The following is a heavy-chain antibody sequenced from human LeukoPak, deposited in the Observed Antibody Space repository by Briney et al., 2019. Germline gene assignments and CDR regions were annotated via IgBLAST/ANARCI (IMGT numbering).Heavy chain of an antibody. CDR2: NLYEGRSK. D-gene: IGHD1-26*01. J-gene: IGHJ4*02. CDR3: TRDGSGEWEPGQYSYFDY. Sequence: GRSHTLVYAAYGLTLRSYGTHWVRLAPSNGLEWVSVNLYEGRSKYYAYSVKGRFTISRDKCKNTLYLQMNSLRAEDTAVYYCTRDGSGEWEPGQYSYFDYWGQGTLVTVSS. CDR1: GLTLRSYG. V-gene: IGHV3-33*01.